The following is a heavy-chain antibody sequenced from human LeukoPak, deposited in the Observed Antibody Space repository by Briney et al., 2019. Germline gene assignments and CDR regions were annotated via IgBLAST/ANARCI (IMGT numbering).Heavy chain of an antibody. D-gene: IGHD6-19*01. J-gene: IGHJ4*02. V-gene: IGHV3-48*04. CDR2: ISSSGTTI. Sequence: PAGSLRLSCAASGFTFSSYSMNWIRQAPGKGLEWLSYISSSGTTIYYADSVKGRFTNSRDNAKDSLFLQMNSLRAEDTAVYFCARGYSSGISANWGQGTLVTVSS. CDR3: ARGYSSGISAN. CDR1: GFTFSSYS.